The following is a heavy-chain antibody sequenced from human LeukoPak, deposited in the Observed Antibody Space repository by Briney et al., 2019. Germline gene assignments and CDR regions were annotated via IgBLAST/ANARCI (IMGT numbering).Heavy chain of an antibody. D-gene: IGHD3/OR15-3a*01. J-gene: IGHJ4*02. CDR3: ARQTGSGLFILP. Sequence: SETLSLTCAVYGGSFSGYYWSWIRQPPGKGLEWIGEINHSGSTNYNPSLKSRVTISVDTSKNQFSLRLTSVTAADTAVYYCARQTGSGLFILPGGQGTLVTVSS. CDR2: INHSGST. V-gene: IGHV4-34*01. CDR1: GGSFSGYY.